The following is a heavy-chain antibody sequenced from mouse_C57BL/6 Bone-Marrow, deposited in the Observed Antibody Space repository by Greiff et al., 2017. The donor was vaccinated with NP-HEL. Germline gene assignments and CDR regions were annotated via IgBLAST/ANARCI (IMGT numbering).Heavy chain of an antibody. CDR1: GFTFSDAW. V-gene: IGHV6-6*01. J-gene: IGHJ3*01. D-gene: IGHD4-1*01. CDR2: IRNKANNHAT. Sequence: DVHLVESGGGLVQPGGSMKLSCAASGFTFSDAWMDWVRQSPEKGLEWVAEIRNKANNHATYYAESVKGRFTISRDDSKSSVYLQMNSLRAEDTVIYYCTRRGWDDVFAYWGQGTLVTVSA. CDR3: TRRGWDDVFAY.